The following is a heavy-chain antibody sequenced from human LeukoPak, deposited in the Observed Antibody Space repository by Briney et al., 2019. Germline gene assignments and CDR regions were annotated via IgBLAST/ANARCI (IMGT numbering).Heavy chain of an antibody. D-gene: IGHD5-12*01. CDR3: ARGPSGYHNT. CDR2: IKSKTDGGTT. CDR1: GFTFSNAW. V-gene: IGHV3-15*01. J-gene: IGHJ4*02. Sequence: GGSLRLSCAASGFTFSNAWMSWVRQAPGKGLEWVGRIKSKTDGGTTDYAAPVKGRFTISRDDSKNTLYLQMNSLRAEDTAVYYCARGPSGYHNTGGQGTLVAVSS.